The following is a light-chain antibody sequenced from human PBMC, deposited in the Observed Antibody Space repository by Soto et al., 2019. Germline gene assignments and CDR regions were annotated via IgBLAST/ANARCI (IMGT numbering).Light chain of an antibody. CDR1: SSDVGGYNS. V-gene: IGLV2-8*01. CDR2: EDT. Sequence: QSVLTQPPSASGSPGQSVTISCTGTSSDVGGYNSVSWYQQYPDKAPKLMIYEDTKRPSGVPDRFSGSKSGNTASLTVSGLQAEDEADYYCSSYAGNDNLVFGGGTKLTVL. CDR3: SSYAGNDNLV. J-gene: IGLJ2*01.